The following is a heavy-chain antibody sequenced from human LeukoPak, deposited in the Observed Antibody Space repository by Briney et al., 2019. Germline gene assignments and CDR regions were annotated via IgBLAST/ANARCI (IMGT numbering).Heavy chain of an antibody. CDR2: INHSGST. CDR3: AHFGWSRGFDP. Sequence: SETLSLTCAVYGGSFSGYYWSWIRQPPGKGLEWIGEINHSGSTNYNPSLKSRVTISVDTSKNQFSLKLSSVTAADTAVYYCAHFGWSRGFDPWGQGTLVTVSS. CDR1: GGSFSGYY. D-gene: IGHD3-9*01. J-gene: IGHJ5*02. V-gene: IGHV4-34*01.